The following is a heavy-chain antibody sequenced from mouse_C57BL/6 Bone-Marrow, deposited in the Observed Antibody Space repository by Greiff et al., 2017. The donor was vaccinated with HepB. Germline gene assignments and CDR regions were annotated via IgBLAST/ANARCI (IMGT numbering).Heavy chain of an antibody. CDR3: ARDYFDY. CDR1: GYSFTSYY. Sequence: VKLVESGPELVKPGASVKISCKASGYSFTSYYIHWVKQRPGQGLEWIGWIYPGSGNTKYNEKFKGKATLTADTSSSTAYMQLSSLTSEDSAVYYCARDYFDYWGQGTTLTVSS. V-gene: IGHV1-66*01. CDR2: IYPGSGNT. J-gene: IGHJ2*01.